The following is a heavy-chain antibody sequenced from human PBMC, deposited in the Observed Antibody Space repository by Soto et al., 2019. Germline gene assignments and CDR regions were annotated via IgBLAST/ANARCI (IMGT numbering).Heavy chain of an antibody. CDR3: ARDASTPGTTSVDS. CDR2: IIPIFGTA. CDR1: GGTFSSYA. J-gene: IGHJ4*02. Sequence: QVQLVQSGAEVKKPGSSVKVSCKASGGTFSSYAISWVRQAPGQGLEWMGGIIPIFGTANYAQKFQGRVTITADESTSTAYMGLRSLGCEDPAGYYCARDASTPGTTSVDSGGQGTLVTVSS. V-gene: IGHV1-69*12. D-gene: IGHD1-1*01.